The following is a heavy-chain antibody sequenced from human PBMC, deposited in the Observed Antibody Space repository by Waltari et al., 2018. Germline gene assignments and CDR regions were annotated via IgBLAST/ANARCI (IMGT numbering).Heavy chain of an antibody. V-gene: IGHV3-9*01. CDR3: ARSAVGGGSHGGSGFDV. J-gene: IGHJ3*01. Sequence: EVRLVESGEALVQPGTSLILSCSASGFIFDDFSMYWVRQAPGEGLGWVSGIGWKSVSTDYADSVKGRFTVSRDNAKTSLYLQMSSLRPEDTALYYCARSAVGGGSHGGSGFDVWGQGTMVTVSP. D-gene: IGHD1-26*01. CDR1: GFIFDDFS. CDR2: IGWKSVST.